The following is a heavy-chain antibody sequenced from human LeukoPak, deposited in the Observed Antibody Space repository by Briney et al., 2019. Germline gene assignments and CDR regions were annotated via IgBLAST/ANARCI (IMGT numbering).Heavy chain of an antibody. CDR1: GFTFSSYG. CDR2: IWYDGSNK. CDR3: AKASPPPAESQH. J-gene: IGHJ1*01. Sequence: GRSLRLSCAASGFTFSSYGMHWVRQAPGKGLEWVAVIWYDGSNKYYADSVKGRFTISRDNSKNTLYLQMNSLRAEDTAVYYCAKASPPPAESQHWGQGTLVTVSS. V-gene: IGHV3-33*06.